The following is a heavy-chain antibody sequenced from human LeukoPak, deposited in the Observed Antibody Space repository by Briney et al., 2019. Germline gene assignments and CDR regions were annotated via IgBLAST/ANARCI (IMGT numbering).Heavy chain of an antibody. Sequence: PSETLSLTCTVSGGSISYYYWSWIRQSPGKGLEWIGYIYYSGTTNYNPSLKCRVTISVDTSKNQFSLQLRSVTAADTAVYYCAREDPQTTVPEGMDVWGQGTTVTVSS. D-gene: IGHD4-17*01. V-gene: IGHV4-59*01. J-gene: IGHJ6*02. CDR1: GGSISYYY. CDR2: IYYSGTT. CDR3: AREDPQTTVPEGMDV.